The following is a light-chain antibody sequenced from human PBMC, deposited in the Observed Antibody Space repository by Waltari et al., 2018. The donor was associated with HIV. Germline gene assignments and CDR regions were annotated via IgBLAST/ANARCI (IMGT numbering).Light chain of an antibody. CDR3: QQIKSVPLT. J-gene: IGKJ4*01. CDR1: QGISSY. Sequence: DLHLTQSPSILSASVGERVTITCRASQGISSYVAWYQQKPGKAPKRLIYGASTLQGGVPSRFSGSGSGTDFTLTINSLQPEDFATYYCQQIKSVPLTFGGGTKVDMK. V-gene: IGKV1-9*01. CDR2: GAS.